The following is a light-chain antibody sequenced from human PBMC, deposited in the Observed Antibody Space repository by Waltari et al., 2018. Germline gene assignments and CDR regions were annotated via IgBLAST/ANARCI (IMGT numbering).Light chain of an antibody. CDR2: EVN. CDR1: SRDVGAYNY. J-gene: IGLJ3*02. CDR3: SSRRV. Sequence: SALTQPPSASGSPGQSVTISCTGTSRDVGAYNYVSWYQQHPGKAPKLMIYEVNKRPSGVPDRFSGSKSDNTASLTVSGLQAEDEADYYCSSRRVFGGGTKVTVL. V-gene: IGLV2-8*01.